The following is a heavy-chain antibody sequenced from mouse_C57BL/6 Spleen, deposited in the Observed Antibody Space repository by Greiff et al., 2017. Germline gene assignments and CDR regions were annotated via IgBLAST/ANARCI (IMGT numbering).Heavy chain of an antibody. CDR3: ARFDYDEDWYFDV. V-gene: IGHV1-80*01. Sequence: VQLQQSGAELVKPGASVKISCKASGYAFSSYWMNWVKQRPGKGLEWIGQIYPGDGDTNYNGKFKGKATLTADKSSSTAYMQLSSLTSEDSAVYFCARFDYDEDWYFDVWGTGTTVTVSS. J-gene: IGHJ1*03. CDR1: GYAFSSYW. D-gene: IGHD2-4*01. CDR2: IYPGDGDT.